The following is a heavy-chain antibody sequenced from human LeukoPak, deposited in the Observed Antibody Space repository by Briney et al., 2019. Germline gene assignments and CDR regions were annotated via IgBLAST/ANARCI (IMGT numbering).Heavy chain of an antibody. J-gene: IGHJ4*02. CDR2: GYRDDEK. D-gene: IGHD2-8*02. V-gene: IGHV2-5*02. CDR1: GLSLSSTGVG. Sequence: SGPTLVHPTQTLTLACSFSGLSLSSTGVGGGWMRQPQGKALEWLALGYRDDEKRYNPSLKSRLTIPKDTSKNQVVVSMTNVDPADTATYYCAHLIVLAPSGIFDFWGQGNLVTVSS. CDR3: AHLIVLAPSGIFDF.